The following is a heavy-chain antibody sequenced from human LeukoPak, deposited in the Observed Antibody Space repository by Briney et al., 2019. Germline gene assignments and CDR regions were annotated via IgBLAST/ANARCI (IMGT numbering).Heavy chain of an antibody. J-gene: IGHJ3*02. Sequence: GGSLRLSCAASGFTFSSYEMNWVRQAPGKGLEWVSYISSSGSTIYYAGSVKGRFTISRDNAKNSLYLQMNSLRAEDTAVYYCARISGWYDHAFDIWGQGTMVTVSS. D-gene: IGHD6-19*01. V-gene: IGHV3-48*03. CDR2: ISSSGSTI. CDR3: ARISGWYDHAFDI. CDR1: GFTFSSYE.